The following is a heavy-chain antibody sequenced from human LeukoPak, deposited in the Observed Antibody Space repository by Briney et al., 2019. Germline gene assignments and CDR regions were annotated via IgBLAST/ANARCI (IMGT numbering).Heavy chain of an antibody. CDR3: ARADSGSYFGLDY. D-gene: IGHD1-26*01. J-gene: IGHJ4*02. CDR1: GFTFSSYS. V-gene: IGHV3-48*04. Sequence: GGSLRLSCAASGFTFSSYSMNWVRQAPGKGLEWVSYISSSSSPIYYADSVKGRFTISRDNAKNSLYLQTNSLRVEDTAVYYCARADSGSYFGLDYWGQGTLVTVSS. CDR2: ISSSSSPI.